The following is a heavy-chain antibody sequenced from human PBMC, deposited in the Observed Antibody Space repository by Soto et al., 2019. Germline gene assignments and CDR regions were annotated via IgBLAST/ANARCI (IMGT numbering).Heavy chain of an antibody. V-gene: IGHV3-9*01. J-gene: IGHJ4*02. CDR3: AKDISWLAGGAIDY. Sequence: EVQLVESGGGLVQPGRSLRLSCAASGFTFDDYAMHWVRQARGKGLEWVSGISWNSGSIGYADSVKGRFTISRDNAKNSLYLQMNSLRAEDTALYYCAKDISWLAGGAIDYWGQGTLVTVSS. CDR1: GFTFDDYA. D-gene: IGHD2-15*01. CDR2: ISWNSGSI.